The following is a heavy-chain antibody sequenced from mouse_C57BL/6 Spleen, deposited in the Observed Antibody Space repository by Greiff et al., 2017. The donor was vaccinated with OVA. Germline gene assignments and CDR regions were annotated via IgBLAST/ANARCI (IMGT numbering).Heavy chain of an antibody. J-gene: IGHJ4*01. Sequence: QVQLKESGAELARPGASVKLSCKASGYTFTSYGISWVKQRTGQGLEWIGEIYPRSGNTYYNEKFKGKATLTADKSSSTAYMELRSLTSEDSAVYFCARGPYDGYYGYAMDYWGQGTSVTVSS. D-gene: IGHD2-3*01. V-gene: IGHV1-81*01. CDR3: ARGPYDGYYGYAMDY. CDR1: GYTFTSYG. CDR2: IYPRSGNT.